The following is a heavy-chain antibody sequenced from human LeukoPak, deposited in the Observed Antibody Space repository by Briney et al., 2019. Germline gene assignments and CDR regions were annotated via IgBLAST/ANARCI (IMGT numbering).Heavy chain of an antibody. D-gene: IGHD6-6*01. CDR1: GFSFSGHW. Sequence: GGSLRLSCTASGFSFSGHWMHWARQLPGKGLVWVSRISPTGSTTSYADSVKGRFTVSRDNAKNTLYPQVNNLRAEDTAVYYCARGPNSNWSGLDFWGQGTLLTVSS. V-gene: IGHV3-74*01. CDR2: ISPTGSTT. J-gene: IGHJ4*02. CDR3: ARGPNSNWSGLDF.